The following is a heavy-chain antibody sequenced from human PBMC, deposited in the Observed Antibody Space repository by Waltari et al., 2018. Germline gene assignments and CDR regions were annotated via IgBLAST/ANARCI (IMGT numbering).Heavy chain of an antibody. CDR3: ARDYDGYYFYYVDV. Sequence: EVQLVESGGGMTRPGGSLRLSCAASGLKVSVHQMSWVRQAPGKGLEWVSLIRSDGSTDHADSVKGRFTISRDDFRNTVYLQMNNVRVEDTAVYYCARDYDGYYFYYVDVWGSGTTVAVS. CDR1: GLKVSVHQ. D-gene: IGHD3-10*01. J-gene: IGHJ6*03. CDR2: IRSDGST. V-gene: IGHV3-53*01.